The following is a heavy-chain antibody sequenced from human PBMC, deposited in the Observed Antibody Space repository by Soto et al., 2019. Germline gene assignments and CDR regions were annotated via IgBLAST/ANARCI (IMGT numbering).Heavy chain of an antibody. CDR2: ISGSGGST. CDR1: GFTFSRYA. V-gene: IGHV3-23*01. CDR3: PKIDSSGPFDY. D-gene: IGHD3-22*01. J-gene: IGHJ4*02. Sequence: GPLRLSCAASGFTFSRYAMSWVRQAPGKGLEWVSAISGSGGSTYYADSVKGRFTISRDNSKNTLYLQMNSLRAEDTAVYYCPKIDSSGPFDYWGQRTLVTVPS.